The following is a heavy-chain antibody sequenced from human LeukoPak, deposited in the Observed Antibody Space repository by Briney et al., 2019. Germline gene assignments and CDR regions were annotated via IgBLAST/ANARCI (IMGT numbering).Heavy chain of an antibody. D-gene: IGHD2-21*01. V-gene: IGHV3-30*02. J-gene: IGHJ4*02. CDR1: GFVFSKYG. CDR3: ARDRDWNKYFDY. CDR2: IRSDGSET. Sequence: GGSLRLSCAASGFVFSKYGMHWVRQAPGKGLEWVAFIRSDGSETYYADSVGGRFALSRDNSKTTLFLQMNSLRLEDTAVYYCARDRDWNKYFDYWGQGTLVAV.